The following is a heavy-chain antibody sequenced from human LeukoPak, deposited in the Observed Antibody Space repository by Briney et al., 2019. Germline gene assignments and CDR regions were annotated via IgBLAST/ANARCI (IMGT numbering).Heavy chain of an antibody. Sequence: SETLSLTCTVSGGSISSNSYYWGWIRQPPGKGLEWIGTIYYSGSTYYNPSLKSRVTISVDTSKNQFSLKLSSVTAADTAMYYCARDRRYSYGYDAFDIWGQGTMVTISS. J-gene: IGHJ3*02. CDR2: IYYSGST. D-gene: IGHD5-18*01. V-gene: IGHV4-39*07. CDR1: GGSISSNSYY. CDR3: ARDRRYSYGYDAFDI.